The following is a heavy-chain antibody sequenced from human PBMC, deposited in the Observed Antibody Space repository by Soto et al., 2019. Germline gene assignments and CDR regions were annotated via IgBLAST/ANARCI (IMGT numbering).Heavy chain of an antibody. CDR1: GFTFSEYY. Sequence: QVQLGESGGGLVKPGGSLRLSCAASGFTFSEYYMSWIRQAPGKGLEWVSYINSSSSYTNYADSVKGRFTISRDNAKNSLYLQMNSLRAEDTAVYYCARIITAAGGRRYFDLWGRGTLVTVSS. J-gene: IGHJ2*01. V-gene: IGHV3-11*05. D-gene: IGHD6-13*01. CDR2: INSSSSYT. CDR3: ARIITAAGGRRYFDL.